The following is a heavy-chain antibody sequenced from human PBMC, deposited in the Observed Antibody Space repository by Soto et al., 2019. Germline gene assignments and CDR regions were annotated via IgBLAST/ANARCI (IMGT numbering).Heavy chain of an antibody. CDR2: ISSYNGDT. CDR3: ARGGLPPYYYYGMDV. V-gene: IGHV1-18*01. J-gene: IGHJ6*02. Sequence: ASVKVSCKASGYTFTRSGISWVRQAPGQGPEWMGWISSYNGDTNYAQTFQGRVTMTTDTSTSTAYMELRSLRSDDTAVYYCARGGLPPYYYYGMDVGGQGTPVTVSS. CDR1: GYTFTRSG.